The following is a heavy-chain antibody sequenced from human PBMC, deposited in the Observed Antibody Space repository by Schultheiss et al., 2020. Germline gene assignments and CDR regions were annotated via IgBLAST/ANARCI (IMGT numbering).Heavy chain of an antibody. CDR2: IYYSGST. CDR3: ARESYCSGGSCYSDGRYYYYYGMDV. D-gene: IGHD2-15*01. CDR1: GGSISSGGYY. Sequence: SETLSLTCTVSGGSISSGGYYWSWIRQHPGKGLEWIGYIYYSGSTYYNPSLKSRVTISVDTSKNQFSLKLSSVTAADTAVYYCARESYCSGGSCYSDGRYYYYYGMDVWGQGTTVTVSS. V-gene: IGHV4-31*03. J-gene: IGHJ6*02.